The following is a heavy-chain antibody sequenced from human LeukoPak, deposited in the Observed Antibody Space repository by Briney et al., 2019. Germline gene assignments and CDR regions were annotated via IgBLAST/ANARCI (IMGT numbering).Heavy chain of an antibody. Sequence: ASVTVSCKASGYTFTSYGISWVRQAPGQGLEWMGWISAYNGNTNYAQKLQGRVTITTDTSTSTAYMELRSLRSDDTAVYYCARVQKDVLGATDAEYFQHWGQGTLVTVSS. CDR2: ISAYNGNT. CDR1: GYTFTSYG. D-gene: IGHD1-26*01. CDR3: ARVQKDVLGATDAEYFQH. J-gene: IGHJ1*01. V-gene: IGHV1-18*01.